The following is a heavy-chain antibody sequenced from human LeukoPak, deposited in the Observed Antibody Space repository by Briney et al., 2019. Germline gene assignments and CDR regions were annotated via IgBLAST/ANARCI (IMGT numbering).Heavy chain of an antibody. CDR3: ARVRTVATTYYFDC. Sequence: SETLSLTCTVSGGSISSYYWSWIRQPPGKGLEWIGYIYYSGSTNYNPSLKSRVTISVDTSKNQFSLKLSSVTAADTAVYYRARVRTVATTYYFDCWGQGTLVTVSS. J-gene: IGHJ4*02. V-gene: IGHV4-59*01. CDR2: IYYSGST. CDR1: GGSISSYY. D-gene: IGHD5-12*01.